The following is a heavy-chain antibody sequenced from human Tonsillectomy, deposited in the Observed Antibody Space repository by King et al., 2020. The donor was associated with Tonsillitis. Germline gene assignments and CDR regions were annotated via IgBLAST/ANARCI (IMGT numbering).Heavy chain of an antibody. CDR2: ISSSSSYI. Sequence: QLVQSGGGLVKPGGSLRLSCAASGFTFSSYSMNWVRQAPGKGLEWVSSISSSSSYIYYADSVKGRFTISRDNAKNSLYLQMNSLRAEDTAVYYCAREEGTIFGVAENNWFDPWGKGTLVTVSS. CDR1: GFTFSSYS. V-gene: IGHV3-21*01. CDR3: AREEGTIFGVAENNWFDP. J-gene: IGHJ5*02. D-gene: IGHD3-3*01.